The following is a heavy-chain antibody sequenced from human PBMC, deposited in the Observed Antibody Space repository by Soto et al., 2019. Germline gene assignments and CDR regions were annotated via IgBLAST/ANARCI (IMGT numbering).Heavy chain of an antibody. CDR3: ARNHYGPDD. D-gene: IGHD3-10*01. J-gene: IGHJ4*02. V-gene: IGHV1-46*01. CDR1: GYTFTNFQ. Sequence: AASVKVSCKASGYTFTNFQMHWVRQAPGQGLEWMGIINPSGLITTYAQKLRGRVTMTRDTSTRTVYMELSSLRSEDTAVYYCARNHYGPDDWGQGTLVTVAS. CDR2: INPSGLIT.